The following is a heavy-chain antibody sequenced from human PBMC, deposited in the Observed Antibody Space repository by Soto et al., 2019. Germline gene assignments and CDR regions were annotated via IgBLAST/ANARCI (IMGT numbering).Heavy chain of an antibody. D-gene: IGHD3-22*01. V-gene: IGHV1-69*13. CDR3: ARTTYYYDSSGYYSDY. J-gene: IGHJ4*02. Sequence: SVKVSCKASGGTFSSYAISWVRQAPGQGLEWMGGIIPIFGTATYAQKFQGRVTITADESTSTAYMELSSLRSEDTAVYYCARTTYYYDSSGYYSDYWGQGTLVTVSS. CDR2: IIPIFGTA. CDR1: GGTFSSYA.